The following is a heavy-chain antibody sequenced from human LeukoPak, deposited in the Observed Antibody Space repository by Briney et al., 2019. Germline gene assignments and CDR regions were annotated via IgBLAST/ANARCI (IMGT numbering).Heavy chain of an antibody. CDR1: GFTFSSYA. D-gene: IGHD2-2*01. CDR3: ARVTIHAYQLLLGAFDI. Sequence: PGGSLRLSCAASGFTFSSYAMHWVRQAPGKGLEWVAVISYDGSNKYYADSVKGRFTIYRDNSKNTLYLQMNSLRAEDTAVYYCARVTIHAYQLLLGAFDIWGQGTMVTVSS. J-gene: IGHJ3*02. V-gene: IGHV3-30-3*01. CDR2: ISYDGSNK.